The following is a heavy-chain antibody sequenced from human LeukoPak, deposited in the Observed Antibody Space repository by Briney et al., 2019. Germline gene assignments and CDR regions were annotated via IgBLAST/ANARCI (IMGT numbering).Heavy chain of an antibody. Sequence: PSETLSLTCTVSGGSISSGSYYWSWIRQPAGKGLEWVGRIYTSGSTNYNPSLKSRVTISVDTSKNQFSLKLSSVTAADTAVYYCARASQWLTARDTFDYWGQGTLVPVSS. CDR2: IYTSGST. CDR3: ARASQWLTARDTFDY. D-gene: IGHD3-22*01. V-gene: IGHV4-61*02. CDR1: GGSISSGSYY. J-gene: IGHJ4*02.